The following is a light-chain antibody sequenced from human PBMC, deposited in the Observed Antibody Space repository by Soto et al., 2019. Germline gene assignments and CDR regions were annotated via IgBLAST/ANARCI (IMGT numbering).Light chain of an antibody. V-gene: IGKV1-5*01. J-gene: IGKJ2*03. CDR1: QDIIRW. CDR2: DVS. CDR3: QQYNAYYS. Sequence: DIQMTESPPTLPASAGDRVTITCRASQDIIRWLAWYQQKPGKAPELLIYDVSTLQSGVPSRFSGTGSGTEFTLTISSLQPEDFATYYCQQYNAYYSFGQGTKVDIK.